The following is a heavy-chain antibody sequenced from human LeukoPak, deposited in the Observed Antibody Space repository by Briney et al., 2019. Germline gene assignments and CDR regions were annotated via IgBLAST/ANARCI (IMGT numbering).Heavy chain of an antibody. CDR3: ARRSRGLRFLEWLSDDY. V-gene: IGHV5-51*01. CDR2: IYPGDSDT. CDR1: GYSFTSYW. Sequence: GESLKISCKGSGYSFTSYWIGWVRQMPGKGLEWMGIIYPGDSDTRYSPSFQGQVTISADKSISTAYLQWSSLKASDTAMYYCARRSRGLRFLEWLSDDYWGQGTQVTVSS. J-gene: IGHJ4*02. D-gene: IGHD3-3*01.